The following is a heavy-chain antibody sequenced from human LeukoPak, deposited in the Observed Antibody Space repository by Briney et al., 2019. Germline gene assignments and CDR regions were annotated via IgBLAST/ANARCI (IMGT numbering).Heavy chain of an antibody. J-gene: IGHJ2*01. CDR3: ASLMVPGYFYWYFDL. Sequence: GGSLRLSCAASGFTFSSYWVSWVRQAPGKGLEWVANIKQDGSEKYYVDSVKGRFTISRDNAKNSLYLQMNSLRAEDTAVYYCASLMVPGYFYWYFDLWGRGTLVTVSS. CDR2: IKQDGSEK. V-gene: IGHV3-7*01. D-gene: IGHD3-9*01. CDR1: GFTFSSYW.